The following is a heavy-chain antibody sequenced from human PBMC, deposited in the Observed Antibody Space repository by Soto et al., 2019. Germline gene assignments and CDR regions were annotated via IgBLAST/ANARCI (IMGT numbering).Heavy chain of an antibody. Sequence: SETLSLTCAVSGGSISSGGYSWGWIRQPPGKGLEWIGYIYHSGSTYYNPSLKSRVTISVDRSKNQFSLKLSSVTAADTAVYYCARGRGGDSSGYYYFLIDYWGQGTLVTVSS. CDR1: GGSISSGGYS. D-gene: IGHD3-22*01. J-gene: IGHJ4*02. CDR2: IYHSGST. CDR3: ARGRGGDSSGYYYFLIDY. V-gene: IGHV4-30-2*01.